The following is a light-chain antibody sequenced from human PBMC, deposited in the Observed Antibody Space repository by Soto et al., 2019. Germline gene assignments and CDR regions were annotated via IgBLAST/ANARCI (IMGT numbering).Light chain of an antibody. Sequence: EIVLTQSPGTLSLSLGDRATLSCWASQSVASNYLTWYQQRPGQDPRLLIYGASTRATGVPDRFSGSGSGTDFTLTIIRLEPEDFAVYFCQQYAASPLAFGGGTKVGIK. CDR2: GAS. CDR3: QQYAASPLA. J-gene: IGKJ4*01. V-gene: IGKV3-20*01. CDR1: QSVASNY.